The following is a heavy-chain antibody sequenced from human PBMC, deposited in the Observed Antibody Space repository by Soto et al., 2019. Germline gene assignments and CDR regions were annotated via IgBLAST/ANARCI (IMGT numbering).Heavy chain of an antibody. CDR1: GFTFSDYA. J-gene: IGHJ4*02. V-gene: IGHV3-23*01. Sequence: GGSLRLSCAASGFTFSDYAMTWVRQAPGKGLEWISGITGSGLGTYYADSVKGRFTISRDNSKNTLYLQMDSLRAEDTAVYWCTKTMTTVTTGNFFDCWGQGTLVTVSS. CDR3: TKTMTTVTTGNFFDC. D-gene: IGHD4-17*01. CDR2: ITGSGLGT.